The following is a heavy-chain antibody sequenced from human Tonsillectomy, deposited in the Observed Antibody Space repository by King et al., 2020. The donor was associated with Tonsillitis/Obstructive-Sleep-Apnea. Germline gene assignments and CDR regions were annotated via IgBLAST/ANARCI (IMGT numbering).Heavy chain of an antibody. D-gene: IGHD6-19*01. CDR2: IKQDGSAK. V-gene: IGHV3-7*03. CDR3: VREPPIAVASQGLV. Sequence: VQLVESGGGLVQPGGSLRLSCAASGFTFSSYWMSWVRQAPGKGLEWVANIKQDGSAKYYMDSVKGRFSISRDNAENSLYLQMNSLRAEDTAVYYCVREPPIAVASQGLVWGQGPPVTVSS. CDR1: GFTFSSYW. J-gene: IGHJ4*02.